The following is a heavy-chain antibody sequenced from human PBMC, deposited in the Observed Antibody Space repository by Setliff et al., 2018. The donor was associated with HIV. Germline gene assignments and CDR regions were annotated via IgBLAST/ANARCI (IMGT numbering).Heavy chain of an antibody. CDR3: ARGHYYDSSGYFRPLGY. D-gene: IGHD3-22*01. J-gene: IGHJ4*02. CDR1: GGTFRKYS. CDR2: IFPNLDIP. Sequence: ASVKVSCKVSGGTFRKYSMNWIRQAPGQGLDWMGGIFPNLDIPNYAQKFQGRVTITADKSTSTAYMELSSLRSEDTAVYYCARGHYYDSSGYFRPLGYWGQGTLVTVSS. V-gene: IGHV1-69*10.